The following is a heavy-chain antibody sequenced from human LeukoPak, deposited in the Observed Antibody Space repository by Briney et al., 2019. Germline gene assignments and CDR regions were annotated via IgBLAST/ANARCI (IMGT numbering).Heavy chain of an antibody. D-gene: IGHD2-2*01. CDR2: INHSGTT. CDR3: ARAPGAAID. Sequence: PSETLSLTCTVSGYSISSGYDWGWIRQPPGKGLEWIGEINHSGTTNYNPSLKSRVSISVDTSKNQFSLKLNSVTAADTAVYYCARAPGAAIDWGQGTLVTVSS. CDR1: GYSISSGYD. J-gene: IGHJ4*02. V-gene: IGHV4-38-2*02.